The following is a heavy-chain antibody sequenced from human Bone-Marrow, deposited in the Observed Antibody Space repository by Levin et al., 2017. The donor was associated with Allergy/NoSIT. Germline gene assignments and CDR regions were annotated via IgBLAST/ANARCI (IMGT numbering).Heavy chain of an antibody. Sequence: GESLKISCAASGFTFRNYDIHWVRQAPGKGLEWVALISASGGSTYYADSVKGRFTVSRDNSDNKLYLQMSSLRGEDTAVYYCAKVVVAAPTRQYGMDVWGQGTTVAVSS. J-gene: IGHJ6*02. CDR2: ISASGGST. CDR3: AKVVVAAPTRQYGMDV. V-gene: IGHV3-23*01. CDR1: GFTFRNYD. D-gene: IGHD2-15*01.